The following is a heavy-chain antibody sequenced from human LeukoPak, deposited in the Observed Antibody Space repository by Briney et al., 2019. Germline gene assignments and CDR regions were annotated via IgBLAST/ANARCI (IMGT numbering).Heavy chain of an antibody. J-gene: IGHJ4*02. CDR3: ARRVDIVATIDY. V-gene: IGHV5-51*01. Sequence: GESLKISCKGSGYGFTSYWIGWVRQMPGRGLEWMGIIYPGDSDTRYSPAFQGQVTISADKSISTAYLQWSSLKASDTAMYYCARRVDIVATIDYWGQGTLVTVSS. CDR2: IYPGDSDT. D-gene: IGHD5-12*01. CDR1: GYGFTSYW.